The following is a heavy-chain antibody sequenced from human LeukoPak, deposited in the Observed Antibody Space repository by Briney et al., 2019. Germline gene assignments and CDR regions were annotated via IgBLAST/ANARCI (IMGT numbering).Heavy chain of an antibody. D-gene: IGHD5-12*01. CDR2: ISGSGGTT. CDR3: AKDPYRASSGLVDY. Sequence: GGSLTLSCAAPGFTFSNYAVSWGRQAPGKGLEWVSSISGSGGTTYYADSVKGRFTISRDNSKNTLYLQMNSLRAEDTAVYYCAKDPYRASSGLVDYWGQGTLVTVSS. J-gene: IGHJ4*02. V-gene: IGHV3-23*01. CDR1: GFTFSNYA.